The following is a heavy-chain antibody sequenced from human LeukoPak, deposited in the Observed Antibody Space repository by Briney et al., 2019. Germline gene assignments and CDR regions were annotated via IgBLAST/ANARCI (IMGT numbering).Heavy chain of an antibody. V-gene: IGHV3-21*01. J-gene: IGHJ6*02. CDR1: GFTFSSSA. D-gene: IGHD3-10*01. CDR2: ISSSSSYI. Sequence: GGSLRLSCAASGFTFSSSAMSWVRQAPGKGLEWVSSISSSSSYIYYADSVKGRFTISRDNAKNSLYLQMNSLRAEDTAVYYCARDWRLLWFGELYFYYYGMDVWGQGTTVTVSS. CDR3: ARDWRLLWFGELYFYYYGMDV.